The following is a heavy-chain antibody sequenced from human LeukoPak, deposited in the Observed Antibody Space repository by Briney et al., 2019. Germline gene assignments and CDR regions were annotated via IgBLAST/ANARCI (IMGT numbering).Heavy chain of an antibody. D-gene: IGHD3-22*01. CDR2: INPNSGGT. CDR1: GYTFTGYY. J-gene: IGHJ4*02. V-gene: IGHV1-2*02. CDR3: ARGHDSSGYSPFWLDY. Sequence: ASVKVSCKASGYTFTGYYTHWVRQAPGQGLEWMGWINPNSGGTNYAQKFQGRVTMTRDTSISTAYKELSSLRSEDTAVYYCARGHDSSGYSPFWLDYWGQGILVTVPS.